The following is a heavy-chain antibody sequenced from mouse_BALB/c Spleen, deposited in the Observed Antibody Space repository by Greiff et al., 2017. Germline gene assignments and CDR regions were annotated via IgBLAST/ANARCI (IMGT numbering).Heavy chain of an antibody. CDR3: AITGRFDY. J-gene: IGHJ2*01. Sequence: VQLQQPGAELVKPGASVKLSCKASGYTFTSYWMHWVKQRPGQGLEWIGEIDPSDSYTNYNQKFKGKATLTVDKSSSTAYMQLSSLTSEDSAVYYCAITGRFDYWGQGTTLTVSS. D-gene: IGHD4-1*01. CDR1: GYTFTSYW. CDR2: IDPSDSYT. V-gene: IGHV1-69*02.